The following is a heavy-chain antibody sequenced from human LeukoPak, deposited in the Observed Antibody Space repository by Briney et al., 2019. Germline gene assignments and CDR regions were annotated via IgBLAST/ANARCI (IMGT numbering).Heavy chain of an antibody. CDR1: GFTFSSHG. J-gene: IGHJ4*02. D-gene: IGHD6-19*01. V-gene: IGHV3-30*02. Sequence: GSLRLSFAASGFTFSSHGMHWVRPAPGKGLGWVAFIRYDGSNKYYADSVKGRFTISRDNSKNTLYLQMNSLRAEDTAVYYCAKDTIAVAGAFDYWGQGTLVTVSS. CDR3: AKDTIAVAGAFDY. CDR2: IRYDGSNK.